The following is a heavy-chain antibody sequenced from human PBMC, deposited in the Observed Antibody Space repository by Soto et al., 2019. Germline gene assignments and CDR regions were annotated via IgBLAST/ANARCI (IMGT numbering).Heavy chain of an antibody. D-gene: IGHD3-10*01. CDR3: AGEIVAGSGSYSKPYFDY. V-gene: IGHV4-59*01. J-gene: IGHJ4*02. Sequence: QVQLQESGPGLVKPSETLSLTCTVSGGSISSYYWSWIRQPPGKGLEWIGYIYYSGTTKYNPSLKSRVTISVDRSKNQFSLKLSSVTAADTAVYYCAGEIVAGSGSYSKPYFDYWGQGTLVTVSS. CDR1: GGSISSYY. CDR2: IYYSGTT.